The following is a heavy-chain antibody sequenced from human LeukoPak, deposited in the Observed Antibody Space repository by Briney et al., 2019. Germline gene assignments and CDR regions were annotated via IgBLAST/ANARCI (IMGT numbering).Heavy chain of an antibody. V-gene: IGHV4-39*07. CDR2: IYYSGST. Sequence: SETLSLTCTVSGGSISSSSYYWGWIRQPPGKGLEWIGSIYYSGSTYYNPSLKSRVTISVDTSKNQFSLKLSSVTAADTAVYYCARSTGHAEYFQHWGQGTLVTVSS. CDR3: ARSTGHAEYFQH. J-gene: IGHJ1*01. CDR1: GGSISSSSYY.